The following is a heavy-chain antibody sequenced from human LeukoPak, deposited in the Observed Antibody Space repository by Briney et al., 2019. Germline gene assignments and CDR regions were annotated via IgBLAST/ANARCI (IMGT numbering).Heavy chain of an antibody. V-gene: IGHV4-39*01. CDR1: GGSIRSSYYY. D-gene: IGHD2-2*01. CDR2: IYDSGST. J-gene: IGHJ4*02. CDR3: ARGITWYCSSTSCYELGAGYYFDY. Sequence: SETLSLTCTVSGGSIRSSYYYWGWIRQPPGKGLEWIGSIYDSGSTYYNPSLKSRVTISVDTSKNQFSLKLSSVTAADTAVYYCARGITWYCSSTSCYELGAGYYFDYWGQGTLVTVSS.